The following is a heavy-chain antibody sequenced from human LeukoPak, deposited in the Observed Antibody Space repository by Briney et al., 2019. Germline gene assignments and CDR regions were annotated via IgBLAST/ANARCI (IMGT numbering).Heavy chain of an antibody. J-gene: IGHJ3*02. D-gene: IGHD3-10*01. CDR2: FDPEDGET. CDR1: GYTLTELS. V-gene: IGHV1-24*01. Sequence: ASAKVSCKVSGYTLTELSMHWVRQAPGKGLEWMGGFDPEDGETIYAQKFQGRVTMTEDTSTDTAYMELSSLRSEDTAVYYCATDQSASGSAPNAFDIWGQGTMVTVSS. CDR3: ATDQSASGSAPNAFDI.